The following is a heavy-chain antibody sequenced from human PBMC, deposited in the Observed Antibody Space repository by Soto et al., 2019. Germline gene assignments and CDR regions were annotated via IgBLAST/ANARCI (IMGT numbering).Heavy chain of an antibody. V-gene: IGHV4-30-2*06. J-gene: IGHJ3*02. CDR3: ARLGIQLWFSPYAFDI. CDR2: IHNSGSP. D-gene: IGHD5-18*01. CDR1: GASIYNGGYF. Sequence: PSETLSLTCSVSGASIYNGGYFWSRIRQSPGKGLEWIGHIHNSGSPYSPSFQGHVTISADKSISTAYLQWSSLKASDTAMYYCARLGIQLWFSPYAFDIWGQGTMVTVSS.